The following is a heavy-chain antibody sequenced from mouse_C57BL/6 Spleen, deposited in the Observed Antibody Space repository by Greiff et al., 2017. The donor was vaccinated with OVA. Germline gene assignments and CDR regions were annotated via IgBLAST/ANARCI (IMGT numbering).Heavy chain of an antibody. V-gene: IGHV1-64*01. J-gene: IGHJ3*01. D-gene: IGHD4-1*01. Sequence: QVQLQQPGAELVKPGASVKLSCKASGYTFTSYWMHWVKQRPGQGLEWIGMIHPNSGSTNYNEKFKSKATLTVDKSSSTAYMQLSSLTSEDSAVYYCARSQTGRGGPFADWGQGTLVTVSA. CDR3: ARSQTGRGGPFAD. CDR1: GYTFTSYW. CDR2: IHPNSGST.